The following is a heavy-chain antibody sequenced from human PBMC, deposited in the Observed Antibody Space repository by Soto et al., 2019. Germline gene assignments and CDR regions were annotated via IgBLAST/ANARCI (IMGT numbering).Heavy chain of an antibody. V-gene: IGHV1-69*13. D-gene: IGHD6-13*01. CDR1: GGTFSSYA. Sequence: SVKVSCKASGGTFSSYAISWVRQAPGQGLEWMGGIIPIFGTANYAQKFQGRVTITADESTSTAYMELSSLRSEDTAVYYCARDSGLAAGSYYYYYGMDVWGQGTTVTVSS. J-gene: IGHJ6*02. CDR2: IIPIFGTA. CDR3: ARDSGLAAGSYYYYYGMDV.